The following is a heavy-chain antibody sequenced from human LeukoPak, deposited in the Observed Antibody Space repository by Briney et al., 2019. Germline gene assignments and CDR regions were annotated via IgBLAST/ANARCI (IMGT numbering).Heavy chain of an antibody. CDR2: ISYDGNTK. Sequence: GGSLRLSCAASGFTFRSYAMHWVRQAPGKGLEWVALISYDGNTKYYAGSVKGQFTISRDNSKDTLYLQMNSLRAEDTVVYYCARYAWSLGPAPGTPLFDYWGQGTLVTVSS. J-gene: IGHJ4*02. CDR1: GFTFRSYA. CDR3: ARYAWSLGPAPGTPLFDY. D-gene: IGHD2-15*01. V-gene: IGHV3-30-3*01.